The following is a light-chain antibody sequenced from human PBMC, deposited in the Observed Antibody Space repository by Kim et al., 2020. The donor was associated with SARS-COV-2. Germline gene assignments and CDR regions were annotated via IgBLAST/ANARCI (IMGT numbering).Light chain of an antibody. CDR1: KLGDKY. CDR2: QDS. J-gene: IGLJ1*01. V-gene: IGLV3-1*01. CDR3: QAWDSSLFV. Sequence: SYELTQPPSVSVSPGQTASITCSGDKLGDKYACWYQRKPGQSPVLVIYQDSKRPSGIPERFSGSNSGNTATLTISGTQAMDEADYYCQAWDSSLFVFGTG.